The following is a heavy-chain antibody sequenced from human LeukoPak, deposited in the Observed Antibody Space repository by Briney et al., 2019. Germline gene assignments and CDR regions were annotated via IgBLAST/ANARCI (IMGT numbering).Heavy chain of an antibody. CDR1: GVSISSYY. Sequence: SETLSLTCTVSGVSISSYYWSWIRQPPGKGLEWVGYIFYSGNTIYNPSLKSRVTISVDTSKNHFSLRLRSVAAADTAVYYCARLAAISGSDYPDDWGQGTLVTVSS. CDR2: IFYSGNT. D-gene: IGHD1-26*01. V-gene: IGHV4-59*08. J-gene: IGHJ4*02. CDR3: ARLAAISGSDYPDD.